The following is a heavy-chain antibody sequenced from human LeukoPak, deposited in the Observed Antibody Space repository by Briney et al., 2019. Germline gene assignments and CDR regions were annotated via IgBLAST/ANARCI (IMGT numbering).Heavy chain of an antibody. J-gene: IGHJ3*02. V-gene: IGHV4-59*08. CDR3: ARTIRYCSSTSCYYDAFDI. D-gene: IGHD2-2*01. CDR1: GDFTRSYY. CDR2: ISYSGST. Sequence: SETLSLTCTVSGDFTRSYYWSWLRQPPGKGLEWIGYISYSGSTTYSPSLQSRVTISLDTSMKQFSLTLNSVTAADTAVYYCARTIRYCSSTSCYYDAFDIWGQGTMVTVSS.